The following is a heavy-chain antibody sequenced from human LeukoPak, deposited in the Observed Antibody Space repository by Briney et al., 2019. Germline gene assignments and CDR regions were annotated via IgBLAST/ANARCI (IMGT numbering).Heavy chain of an antibody. CDR3: ARDLGITMIVVDLALDY. Sequence: ASVKVSCEASGYDFTSVGITWVRQAPGQGLEWMGWISPYNGNTRYVQKLQGRVTMTTDTSTSTAYMELRSLRSDDTAVYYCARDLGITMIVVDLALDYWGQGTLVTVSS. CDR2: ISPYNGNT. CDR1: GYDFTSVG. D-gene: IGHD3-22*01. J-gene: IGHJ4*02. V-gene: IGHV1-18*01.